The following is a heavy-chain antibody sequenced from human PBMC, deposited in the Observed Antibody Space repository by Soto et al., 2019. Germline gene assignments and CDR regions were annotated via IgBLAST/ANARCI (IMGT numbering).Heavy chain of an antibody. CDR3: ATGLDSGDYVDSFDP. D-gene: IGHD4-17*01. CDR2: ISGSGGST. V-gene: IGHV3-23*01. Sequence: GGSLSLSWAASGGPFRSYAVSWVRQTPGKGLEWVSAISGSGGSTYYADSVKGRFTISRDNAKNSLYLQMNSLRAEDTAVYYCATGLDSGDYVDSFDPWGQGTLVTVSS. CDR1: GGPFRSYA. J-gene: IGHJ5*02.